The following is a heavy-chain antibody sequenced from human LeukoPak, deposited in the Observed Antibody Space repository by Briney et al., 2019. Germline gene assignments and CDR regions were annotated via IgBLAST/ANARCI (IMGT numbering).Heavy chain of an antibody. J-gene: IGHJ4*02. D-gene: IGHD3-16*01. Sequence: GGSLRLSCAASGFTFSSYAMSWVRQAPGKGLEWVSAISGSGGSTYYADSLKGRFTISRDNSNNTLYLQMNSLRAEDTAVYYCALGDRYVAFNYWGQGTLVTVSS. CDR3: ALGDRYVAFNY. CDR2: ISGSGGST. V-gene: IGHV3-23*01. CDR1: GFTFSSYA.